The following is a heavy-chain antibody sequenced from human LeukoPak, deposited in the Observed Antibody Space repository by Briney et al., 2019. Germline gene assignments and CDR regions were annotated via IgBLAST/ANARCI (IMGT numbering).Heavy chain of an antibody. CDR2: IYSGGNT. V-gene: IGHV3-53*01. CDR1: GFTVSSNY. D-gene: IGHD5-12*01. J-gene: IGHJ5*02. CDR3: ATQIVATIGNWFDP. Sequence: PGGSLRLSCAASGFTVSSNYMSWVRQAPGKGLEWVSVIYSGGNTYYGDSVKGRYTISRDNSKNTLYLQMNSLRAEDTAVYYCATQIVATIGNWFDPWGQGTLVTVSS.